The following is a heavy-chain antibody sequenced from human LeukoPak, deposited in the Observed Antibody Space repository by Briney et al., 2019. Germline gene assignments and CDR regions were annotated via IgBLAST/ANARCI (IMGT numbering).Heavy chain of an antibody. J-gene: IGHJ4*02. CDR3: ARGDSSSWYGGDLNY. CDR2: ISYDGSNK. D-gene: IGHD6-13*01. Sequence: GGSLRLSCAASGFTFSSYAMHWVRQAPGKGLEWVAVISYDGSNKYYADSVKGRFTISRDNSKNTLYLQMNSLRAEDAAVYYCARGDSSSWYGGDLNYWGQGTLVTVSS. CDR1: GFTFSSYA. V-gene: IGHV3-30-3*01.